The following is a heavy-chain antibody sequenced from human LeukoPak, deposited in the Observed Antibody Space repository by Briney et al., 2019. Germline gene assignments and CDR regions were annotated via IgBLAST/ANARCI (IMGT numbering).Heavy chain of an antibody. V-gene: IGHV3-30*18. CDR2: ISYDGSSK. J-gene: IGHJ4*02. Sequence: PGGSLRLSCAASGFTFSNYGMHWVRQAPGKGLEWVAVISYDGSSKYYADSVKGRFTISRDNSKNTLYLQMNSLRAEDTAVYYCAKDFSRYSSGWSPFDYWGQGTLVTVSS. CDR3: AKDFSRYSSGWSPFDY. D-gene: IGHD6-19*01. CDR1: GFTFSNYG.